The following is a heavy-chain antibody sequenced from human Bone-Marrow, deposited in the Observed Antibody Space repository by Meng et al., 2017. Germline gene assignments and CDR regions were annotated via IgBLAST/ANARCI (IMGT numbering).Heavy chain of an antibody. CDR1: GGTFSSYA. D-gene: IGHD5-18*01. CDR3: ARDLDTALHYFDY. J-gene: IGHJ4*02. Sequence: SVKVSCKASGGTFSSYAISWVRQAPGQGLEWMGGIIPIFGTANYAQKFQGRVTITADESTSTAYMELSRLRSDDTAVYYCARDLDTALHYFDYWGQGTLVTVSS. V-gene: IGHV1-69*13. CDR2: IIPIFGTA.